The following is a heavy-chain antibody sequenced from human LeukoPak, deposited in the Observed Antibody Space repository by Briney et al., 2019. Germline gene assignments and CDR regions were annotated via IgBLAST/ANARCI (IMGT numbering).Heavy chain of an antibody. CDR1: GGSISSNSYY. D-gene: IGHD3-10*01. J-gene: IGHJ5*02. Sequence: SETLSLTCAVSGGSISSNSYYWGWIRQPPGKGLEWIGSIYYSGSTYYNPSLKSRVTISVDTSKNQFSLKLNSVTAADTAVYYCARNKYYYGSGNYGVPNWFDPWGQGTLVTVSS. CDR2: IYYSGST. V-gene: IGHV4-39*01. CDR3: ARNKYYYGSGNYGVPNWFDP.